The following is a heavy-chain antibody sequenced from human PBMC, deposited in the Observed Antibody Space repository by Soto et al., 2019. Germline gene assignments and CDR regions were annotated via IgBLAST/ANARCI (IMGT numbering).Heavy chain of an antibody. J-gene: IGHJ4*02. V-gene: IGHV5-51*01. CDR1: GYSFTSYW. D-gene: IGHD5-12*01. CDR3: ARAVDVLDY. CDR2: IYPGDSDT. Sequence: PGESLKISCKGSGYSFTSYWIGWVRQMPGKCLEWMGIIYPGDSDTXXSPSFQGXXTISAYKSISTXYLQWXGLKASDPAMYYCARAVDVLDYWGQGTLVTVSS.